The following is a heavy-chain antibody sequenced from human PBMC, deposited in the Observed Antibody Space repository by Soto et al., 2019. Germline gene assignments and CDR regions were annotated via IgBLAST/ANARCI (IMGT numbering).Heavy chain of an antibody. J-gene: IGHJ3*01. CDR2: IYSGGST. CDR1: GFTVSSNY. D-gene: IGHD6-19*01. Sequence: EVQLVESGGGLVQPGGSLRLSCAASGFTVSSNYMSWVRQAPGKGLEWGSVIYSGGSTYYADSVKGRFTISRHKSKNTLYLQMNSRRAEDTAVYYCARDHLAVAGEGAFDLWGQGTMVTVSS. V-gene: IGHV3-66*01. CDR3: ARDHLAVAGEGAFDL.